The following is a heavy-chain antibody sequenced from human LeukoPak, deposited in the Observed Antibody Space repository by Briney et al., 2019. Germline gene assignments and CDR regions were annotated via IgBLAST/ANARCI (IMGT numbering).Heavy chain of an antibody. CDR1: GFTFSSYA. V-gene: IGHV3-30*04. D-gene: IGHD3-10*01. J-gene: IGHJ4*02. CDR2: ISYDGSNK. Sequence: PGGSLRLSCAASGFTFSSYAMHWVRQAPGKGLEWVAVISYDGSNKYYADSVKGRFTISRDNSKNTLYLQMNSLRAEDTAVYYCARAPDPGSPDYWGQGTLVTVSS. CDR3: ARAPDPGSPDY.